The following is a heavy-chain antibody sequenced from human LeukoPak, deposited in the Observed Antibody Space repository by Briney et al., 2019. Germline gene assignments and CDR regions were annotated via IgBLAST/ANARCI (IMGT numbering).Heavy chain of an antibody. CDR2: ISSSSSYI. CDR3: ARDEPELDY. D-gene: IGHD1-14*01. J-gene: IGHJ4*02. CDR1: GGSISSSSYY. Sequence: ASETLSLTCTVSGGSISSSSYYRGWVRQAPGKGLEWVSSISSSSSYIYYADSVKGRFTISRDNAKNSLYLQMNSLRAEDTAVYYCARDEPELDYWGQGTLVTVSS. V-gene: IGHV3-21*01.